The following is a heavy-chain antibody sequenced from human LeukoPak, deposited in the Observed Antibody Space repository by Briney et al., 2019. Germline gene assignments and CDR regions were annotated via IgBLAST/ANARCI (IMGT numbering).Heavy chain of an antibody. D-gene: IGHD6-13*01. CDR3: ARSSSSWYGIFDY. Sequence: SETLSLTCAVYGVSFSGYYWSWIRQPPGKGLEWIGYIYYSGSTNYNPSLKSRVTISVDTSKNQFSLKLSSVTAADTAVYYCARSSSSWYGIFDYWGQGTLVTVSS. V-gene: IGHV4-59*01. J-gene: IGHJ4*02. CDR1: GVSFSGYY. CDR2: IYYSGST.